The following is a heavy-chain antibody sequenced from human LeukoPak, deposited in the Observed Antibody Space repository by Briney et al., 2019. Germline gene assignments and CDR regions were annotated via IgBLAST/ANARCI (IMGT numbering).Heavy chain of an antibody. CDR1: GFTFSFYA. V-gene: IGHV3-30-3*01. D-gene: IGHD2-2*01. Sequence: GESLKISCAASGFTFSFYAMHWVRQAPGKGLEWVAVISYDGSNKYYADSVKGRFTISRDNSKNTLYVQMNSLRAEDTAVYYCARSGYCSSTSCYGGRYYYYGMDVWGQGTTVTVSS. CDR3: ARSGYCSSTSCYGGRYYYYGMDV. J-gene: IGHJ6*02. CDR2: ISYDGSNK.